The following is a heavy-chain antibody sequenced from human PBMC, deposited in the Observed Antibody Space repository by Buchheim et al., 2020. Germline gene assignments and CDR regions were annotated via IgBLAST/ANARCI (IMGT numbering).Heavy chain of an antibody. Sequence: QVQLQQSGPGLVKPSQTLSLNCTVSGGSISSGLYYWTWIRQPAGKGLEWIGRVYPTGSANYRPALRSRVTISIDTSTTPFSLRLRSVTAADTATYYCARVAARVDYYYGLDVWGQGTT. CDR3: ARVAARVDYYYGLDV. V-gene: IGHV4-61*02. CDR2: VYPTGSA. J-gene: IGHJ6*02. D-gene: IGHD6-6*01. CDR1: GGSISSGLYY.